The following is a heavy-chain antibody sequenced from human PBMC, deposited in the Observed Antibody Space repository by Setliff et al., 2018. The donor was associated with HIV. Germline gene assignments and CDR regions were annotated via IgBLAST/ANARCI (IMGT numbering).Heavy chain of an antibody. J-gene: IGHJ4*02. D-gene: IGHD3-10*01. CDR2: FDPEDGET. V-gene: IGHV1-24*01. Sequence: ASVKVSCKVSGYRLTELSMHWVRQAPGKGLEWMGGFDPEDGETIYAQKFQGRVTMIAETSTDTAYMELSSLRSEDTAVYYCATFYNSGGLTSFDYWGQGTLVTVPQ. CDR1: GYRLTELS. CDR3: ATFYNSGGLTSFDY.